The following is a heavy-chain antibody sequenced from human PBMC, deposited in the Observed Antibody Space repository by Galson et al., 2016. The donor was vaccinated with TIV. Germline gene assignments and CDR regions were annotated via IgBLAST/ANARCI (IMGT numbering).Heavy chain of an antibody. CDR2: ISSHSVYR. J-gene: IGHJ6*02. Sequence: SLRLSCAASGFTFEDYGMHWVRQAPGKGLEWVSGISSHSVYRGYADSVKGRFTVSRDNAKNSLNLQMHSCRGEDTALYYCTKARGYSYGSPRDYYYGMDVWGQGTTVTVSS. V-gene: IGHV3-9*01. D-gene: IGHD5-18*01. CDR3: TKARGYSYGSPRDYYYGMDV. CDR1: GFTFEDYG.